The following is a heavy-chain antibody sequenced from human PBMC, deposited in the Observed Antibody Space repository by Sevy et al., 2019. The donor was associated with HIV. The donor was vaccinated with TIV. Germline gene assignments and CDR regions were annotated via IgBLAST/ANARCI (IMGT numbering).Heavy chain of an antibody. Sequence: SETLSLTCTVSGGSISSYYWSWIRQPAGKGLEWIGRIYTSGSTNYNPSLKSRVTMSVDTSKNQFSLKLSSVTAADTAVYYCARVGVVNVEMATYDASDIWGQGTMVTVSS. CDR2: IYTSGST. CDR3: ARVGVVNVEMATYDASDI. V-gene: IGHV4-4*07. J-gene: IGHJ3*02. CDR1: GGSISSYY. D-gene: IGHD5-12*01.